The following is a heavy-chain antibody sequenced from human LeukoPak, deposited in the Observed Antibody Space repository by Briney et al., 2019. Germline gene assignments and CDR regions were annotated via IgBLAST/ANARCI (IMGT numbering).Heavy chain of an antibody. CDR2: ISGGGEKT. V-gene: IGHV3-23*01. CDR3: AKGAAVGTLVKNWFDP. CDR1: GFTFDIYA. J-gene: IGHJ5*02. Sequence: AGGSLRLSCAASGFTFDIYAMSWVRQAPGMGLEWVSAISGGGEKTFYADSVKGRFAISRDNFKKTLYLQVNSLRAEDSAVYYCAKGAAVGTLVKNWFDPWGQGTLVTVSS. D-gene: IGHD6-13*01.